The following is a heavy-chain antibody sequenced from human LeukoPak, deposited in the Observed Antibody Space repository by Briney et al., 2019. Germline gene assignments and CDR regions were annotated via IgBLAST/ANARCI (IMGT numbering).Heavy chain of an antibody. D-gene: IGHD2-21*02. CDR1: GYTFTGYY. J-gene: IGHJ4*02. CDR2: INPNSGGT. V-gene: IGHV1-2*02. CDR3: ARSTGEAYCGGDCGYFDY. Sequence: ASVKVSCKASGYTFTGYYMHWVRQAPGQGLEWMGWINPNSGGTNYAQKFQGRVTMTRDTSISTAYMELSRLRSDDTAVYYCARSTGEAYCGGDCGYFDYWGQGTLVTVSS.